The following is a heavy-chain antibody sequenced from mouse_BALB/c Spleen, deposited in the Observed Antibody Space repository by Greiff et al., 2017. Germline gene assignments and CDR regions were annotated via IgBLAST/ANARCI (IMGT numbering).Heavy chain of an antibody. V-gene: IGHV5-17*02. Sequence: EVKLVESGGGLVQPGGSRKLSCGASGFTFSSFGMHWVRQAPEKGLEWVAYISSGSSTIYYADTVKGRFTISRDNPKNTLFLQMTSLRSEDTAMYYCARSRYDYASYAMDYWGQGTSVTVSS. CDR1: GFTFSSFG. J-gene: IGHJ4*01. D-gene: IGHD2-4*01. CDR3: ARSRYDYASYAMDY. CDR2: ISSGSSTI.